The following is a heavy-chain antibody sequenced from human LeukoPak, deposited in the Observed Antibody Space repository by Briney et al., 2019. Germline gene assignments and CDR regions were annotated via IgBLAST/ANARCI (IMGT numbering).Heavy chain of an antibody. CDR2: IYWSGRT. CDR1: GGSISSSSYY. V-gene: IGHV4-61*05. J-gene: IGHJ4*02. Sequence: LETLSLTCTVSGGSISSSSYYWGWIRQPPGKGLEWIGYIYWSGRTHYNPSLKSRVTISVDTSKNEFSLNLNSVTAADTAVYYCARGWLEQLFDSWGQGTLVTVSS. CDR3: ARGWLEQLFDS. D-gene: IGHD5-24*01.